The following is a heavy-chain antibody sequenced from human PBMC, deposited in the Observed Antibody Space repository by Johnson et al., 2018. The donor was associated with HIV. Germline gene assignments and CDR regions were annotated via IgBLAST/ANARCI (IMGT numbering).Heavy chain of an antibody. D-gene: IGHD3-16*02. CDR2: LRYDGNNK. Sequence: QVQLVESGGGVVQPGGSLRLSCAASGFTFSTYGMHWVRQAPGKGLEWVAFLRYDGNNKYYADSVKGRFTISRDNSKNTLYLQMKSLRAEDTAIYYCAKEGYDYVWGSYRYTFGAFDIWGQGTMVTVSS. J-gene: IGHJ3*02. V-gene: IGHV3-30*02. CDR1: GFTFSTYG. CDR3: AKEGYDYVWGSYRYTFGAFDI.